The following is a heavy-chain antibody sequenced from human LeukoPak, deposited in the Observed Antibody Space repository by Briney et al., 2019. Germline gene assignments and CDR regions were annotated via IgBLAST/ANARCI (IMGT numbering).Heavy chain of an antibody. CDR3: AKDYCSSTSCYSMPRWFDP. J-gene: IGHJ5*02. CDR1: GFTFSSYA. CDR2: ISGSGGST. D-gene: IGHD2-2*01. Sequence: GGSLRLSCAASGFTFSSYAMSWVRQAPGKGLEWVSAISGSGGSTYYADSVKGRFTISRDNSKNTLYLQMNSLRAEDTAVYYCAKDYCSSTSCYSMPRWFDPWGQGTLVTVSS. V-gene: IGHV3-23*01.